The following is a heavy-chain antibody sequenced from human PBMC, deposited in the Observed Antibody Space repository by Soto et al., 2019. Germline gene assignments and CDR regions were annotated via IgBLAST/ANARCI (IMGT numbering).Heavy chain of an antibody. D-gene: IGHD2-2*01. Sequence: QVQLVQSGAEVKKPGSSVKVSCKASGGTFSSYTISWVRQAPGQGLEWMGRIIPILGIANYAQKFQGRVTITADKSTSTAYMELSSLRSEDTAVYYCARSFRDSQLSFASYWGQGTLVTVSS. J-gene: IGHJ4*02. CDR1: GGTFSSYT. CDR3: ARSFRDSQLSFASY. V-gene: IGHV1-69*02. CDR2: IIPILGIA.